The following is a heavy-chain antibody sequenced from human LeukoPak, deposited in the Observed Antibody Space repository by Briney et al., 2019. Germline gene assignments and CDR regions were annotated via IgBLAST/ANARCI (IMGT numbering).Heavy chain of an antibody. J-gene: IGHJ6*02. Sequence: PGGSLRLSCAASGFTFSSYWMHWVRQAPGKGLVWVSRINSDGSSTSYADSVKGRFTISRDNAKNSLYLQMNSLRAEDTAVYYCASVKSYYYYYGMDVWGQGTTVTVSS. CDR2: INSDGSST. CDR1: GFTFSSYW. CDR3: ASVKSYYYYYGMDV. V-gene: IGHV3-74*01.